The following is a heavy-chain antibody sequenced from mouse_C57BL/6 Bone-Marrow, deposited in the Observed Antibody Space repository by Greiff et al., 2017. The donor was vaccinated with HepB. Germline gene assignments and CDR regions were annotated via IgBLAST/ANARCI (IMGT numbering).Heavy chain of an antibody. CDR1: GYTFTSYW. Sequence: QVQLQQPGAELVKPGASVKLSCKASGYTFTSYWMHWVKQRPGQGLEWIGRIHPNSGSTNYNEKFKSKATLTVDKSSSTAYMQLSSLTSEDSAVYYCARGGYGNYPMDYWGQGTSVTVSS. J-gene: IGHJ4*01. D-gene: IGHD2-10*02. V-gene: IGHV1-64*01. CDR2: IHPNSGST. CDR3: ARGGYGNYPMDY.